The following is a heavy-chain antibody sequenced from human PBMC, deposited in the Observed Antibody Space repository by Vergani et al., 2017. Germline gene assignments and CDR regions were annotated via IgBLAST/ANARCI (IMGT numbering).Heavy chain of an antibody. CDR1: GGTFSSYA. CDR3: AGDLFVVVPAAMVGMDV. J-gene: IGHJ6*02. D-gene: IGHD2-2*01. Sequence: QVQLVQSGAEVKKPGSSVKVSCKASGGTFSSYAISWVRQAPGQGLEWMGRIIPILGIANSSQKFQGIVTITADKSTSTAYMELSSLRSEDTAVYYCAGDLFVVVPAAMVGMDVWGQGTTVTVSS. CDR2: IIPILGIA. V-gene: IGHV1-69*04.